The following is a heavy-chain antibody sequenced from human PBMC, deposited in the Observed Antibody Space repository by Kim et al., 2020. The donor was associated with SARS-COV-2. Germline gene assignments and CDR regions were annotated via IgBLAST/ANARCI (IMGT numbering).Heavy chain of an antibody. Sequence: SETLSLTCTVSGGSISSSSYYWGWIRQPPGKGLEWIGSIYYSGSTYYNPSLKSRVTISVDTSKNQFSLKLSSGTAAATAVYYWARPVGEQWLSGFDYWGQGTLVTVSS. CDR2: IYYSGST. CDR1: GGSISSSSYY. D-gene: IGHD6-19*01. CDR3: ARPVGEQWLSGFDY. V-gene: IGHV4-39*01. J-gene: IGHJ4*02.